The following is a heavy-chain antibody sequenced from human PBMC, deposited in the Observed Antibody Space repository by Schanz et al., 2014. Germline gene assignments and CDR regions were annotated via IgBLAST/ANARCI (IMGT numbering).Heavy chain of an antibody. CDR1: GITFSSHS. V-gene: IGHV3-23*04. CDR3: VRDELLWFGEVLSLDY. CDR2: ISGSGAST. D-gene: IGHD3-10*01. J-gene: IGHJ4*02. Sequence: EVQLVESGGGLVQPGGSLRLSCAASGITFSSHSFNWVRQAPGKGLEWVSGISGSGASTYYADSVKGRFTISRDNSNKTVDLQMNSLRAEDTALYYCVRDELLWFGEVLSLDYWGQGALVTVSS.